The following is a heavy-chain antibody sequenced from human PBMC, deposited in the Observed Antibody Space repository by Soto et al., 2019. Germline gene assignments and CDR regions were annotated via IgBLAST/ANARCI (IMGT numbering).Heavy chain of an antibody. CDR1: GGTFSSYA. J-gene: IGHJ6*02. CDR2: IIPIFGTA. CDR3: ARGIAARPVYYYGMDV. D-gene: IGHD6-6*01. V-gene: IGHV1-69*01. Sequence: QVQLVQSGAEVKKPGSSVKVSCKASGGTFSSYAISWVRQAPGQGLEWMGGIIPIFGTANYAQKFQGRVTITADESTSTAYMQLSSLRSEDPAVYYCARGIAARPVYYYGMDVWGQGTTVTVSS.